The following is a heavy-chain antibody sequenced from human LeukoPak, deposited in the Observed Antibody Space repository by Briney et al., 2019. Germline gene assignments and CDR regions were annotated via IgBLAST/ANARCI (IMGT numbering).Heavy chain of an antibody. CDR2: ISDDGSYT. V-gene: IGHV3-74*01. J-gene: IGHJ4*02. CDR1: GFTFSSYG. Sequence: PGGSLRLSCAASGFTFSSYGMHWVRQAPGKGLVWVSRISDDGSYTSNVDSVKGRFTISRDNVNNMLYLHMNSLRAEDTAVYYCASFGISWRSSYWGQGTLVTVSS. D-gene: IGHD2-21*01. CDR3: ASFGISWRSSY.